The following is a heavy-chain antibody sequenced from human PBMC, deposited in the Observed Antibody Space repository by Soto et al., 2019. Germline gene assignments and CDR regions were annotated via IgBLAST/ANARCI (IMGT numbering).Heavy chain of an antibody. V-gene: IGHV3-49*03. CDR1: GFTFGDSA. CDR2: IRSKAYGETI. CDR3: ARVQYYQDTSGYLSYFDS. D-gene: IGHD3-22*01. J-gene: IGHJ4*02. Sequence: GGSLRLSCTASGFTFGDSAMSWFRQAPGQGLEWLSFIRSKAYGETIDYAASVKGRFTISRDDSKSIAYLQMNSLKIEDTAVYYCARVQYYQDTSGYLSYFDSWGQGTLVTVSS.